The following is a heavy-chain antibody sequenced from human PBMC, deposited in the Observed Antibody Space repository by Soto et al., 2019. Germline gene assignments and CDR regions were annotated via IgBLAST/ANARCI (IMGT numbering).Heavy chain of an antibody. Sequence: GGSLRLACAASGFTFSSYAMSWVRQAPGKGLEWVSAISGSGGSTYYADSVKGRFTISRDNSKNTLYLQMNSLRAEDTAVYYCAKLVVPAAIGYYGMDVWGQGTTVTVSS. CDR1: GFTFSSYA. V-gene: IGHV3-23*01. D-gene: IGHD2-2*02. J-gene: IGHJ6*02. CDR2: ISGSGGST. CDR3: AKLVVPAAIGYYGMDV.